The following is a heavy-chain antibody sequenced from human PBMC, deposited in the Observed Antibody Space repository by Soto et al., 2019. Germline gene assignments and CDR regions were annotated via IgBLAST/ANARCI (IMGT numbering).Heavy chain of an antibody. CDR2: IKSKTDGGTT. Sequence: GGSLSLSCAASGFTFSNAWMSWVRQAPGKGLEWVGRIKSKTDGGTTDYAAPVKGRFTISRDDSKNTLYLQMNSLKTEDTAVYYCTTRFNIGGNYYYYYGMDVWGQGTTVTVSS. CDR1: GFTFSNAW. J-gene: IGHJ6*02. V-gene: IGHV3-15*01. CDR3: TTRFNIGGNYYYYYGMDV. D-gene: IGHD3-10*01.